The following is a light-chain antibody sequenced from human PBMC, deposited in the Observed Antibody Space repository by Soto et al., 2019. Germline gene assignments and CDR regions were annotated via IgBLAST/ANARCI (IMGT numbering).Light chain of an antibody. J-gene: IGLJ2*01. Sequence: QPVLTQPASVSGSPGQSITISCTGTSSDVGGYNYVSWYQQHPGKAPKLMIYDVSNRPSGVSNRFSGSKSGNTASLTISGLQAEDEADYYCSSYTSSSSVVFGGGTQLPS. V-gene: IGLV2-14*01. CDR1: SSDVGGYNY. CDR2: DVS. CDR3: SSYTSSSSVV.